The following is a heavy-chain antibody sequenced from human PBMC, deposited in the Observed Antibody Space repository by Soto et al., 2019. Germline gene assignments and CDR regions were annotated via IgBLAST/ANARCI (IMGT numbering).Heavy chain of an antibody. J-gene: IGHJ4*02. D-gene: IGHD3-10*01. V-gene: IGHV3-11*05. CDR2: ISSSSSYT. CDR1: GFTFSDYY. CDR3: ARVFYYGSGSSLPFDY. Sequence: PGGSLRLSCAASGFTFSDYYMSWIRQAPGKGLEWVSYISSSSSYTNYADSVKGRFTISRDNAKNSLYLQMNSLRAEDTAVYYCARVFYYGSGSSLPFDYWGQGTLVTVSS.